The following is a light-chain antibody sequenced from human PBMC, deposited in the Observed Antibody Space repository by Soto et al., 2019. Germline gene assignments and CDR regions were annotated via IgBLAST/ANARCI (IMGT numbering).Light chain of an antibody. CDR1: QSVSSN. J-gene: IGKJ1*01. CDR3: QQYNNWPQT. CDR2: GAS. V-gene: IGKV3-15*01. Sequence: EIVVTQSPATLSVSPFERATLSCRASQSVSSNLAWYQQKPGQAPRLLINGASTRATGIPARFSGSGSGTEFTLTISSLQSEDFAVYYCQQYNNWPQTFGQGTKVDIK.